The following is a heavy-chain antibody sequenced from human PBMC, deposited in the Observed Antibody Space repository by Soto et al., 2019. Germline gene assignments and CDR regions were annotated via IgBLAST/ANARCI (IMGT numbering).Heavy chain of an antibody. D-gene: IGHD2-15*01. Sequence: QVQLVESGGGVVQPGTSLRLSCVASGFTFSKFDMHWIRQTPDKRLQWVAFIAYDGINKYYTGSVKGRFTVSRDNSKSTVSLQMNSLGLEDTATYFCARGDQYDILLRYYAMDVWGLGTTVTIAS. CDR1: GFTFSKFD. CDR2: IAYDGINK. CDR3: ARGDQYDILLRYYAMDV. V-gene: IGHV3-30-3*01. J-gene: IGHJ6*02.